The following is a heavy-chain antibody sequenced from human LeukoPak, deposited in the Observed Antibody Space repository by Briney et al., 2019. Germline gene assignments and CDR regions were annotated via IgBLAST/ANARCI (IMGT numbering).Heavy chain of an antibody. CDR2: MNPNSGNT. CDR3: AMASIVGANDAFDI. Sequence: ASVKVSCKASGYTFTSYDINWVRQATGQGLEWMGWMNPNSGNTGYAQKFQGRGTITRNTSISTAYMELSSLRSEDTAVYYCAMASIVGANDAFDIWGQGTMVTVSS. J-gene: IGHJ3*02. V-gene: IGHV1-8*03. D-gene: IGHD1-26*01. CDR1: GYTFTSYD.